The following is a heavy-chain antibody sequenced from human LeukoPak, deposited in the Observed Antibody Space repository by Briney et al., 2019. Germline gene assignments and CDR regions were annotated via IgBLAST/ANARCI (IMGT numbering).Heavy chain of an antibody. V-gene: IGHV4-34*01. CDR2: ISHSGRT. Sequence: PSETLSLTCAVSGGSLSGSYCTWVRQSPGEGLEWIGEISHSGRTNYNPSLQSRVTISLDTTRSQFSLILRSVTAADTAVYYCARDPCSSINCPLRFWGQGTLVTVSS. CDR1: GGSLSGSY. D-gene: IGHD2-2*01. J-gene: IGHJ4*02. CDR3: ARDPCSSINCPLRF.